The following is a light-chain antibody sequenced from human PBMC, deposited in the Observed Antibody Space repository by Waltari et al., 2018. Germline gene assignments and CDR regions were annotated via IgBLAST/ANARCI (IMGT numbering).Light chain of an antibody. CDR2: EDN. CDR3: QSYDSDEGVV. V-gene: IGLV6-57*03. J-gene: IGLJ2*01. CDR1: SDSIASNY. Sequence: NSLLTQPHSVSESPWKTVTISCTRTSDSIASNYVQWYQQRPGSAPTTVIFEDNQRPSGVPDRFSASIDTSSNSASLTISGLKTEDEALYYCQSYDSDEGVVFGGGTKLTVL.